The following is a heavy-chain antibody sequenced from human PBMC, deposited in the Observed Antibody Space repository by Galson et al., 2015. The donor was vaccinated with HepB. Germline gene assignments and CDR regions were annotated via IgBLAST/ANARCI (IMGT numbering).Heavy chain of an antibody. Sequence: TLSLTCTVSGGSISSGGYYWSWVRQHPGKGLEWIGYIYYSGSTYHNPSLKSRVTISVDTSKNQFSLKLSSVTAADTAVYYCARVRDCTNGVCNAFDIWGQGTMVNVSS. D-gene: IGHD2-8*01. CDR2: IYYSGST. J-gene: IGHJ3*02. CDR3: ARVRDCTNGVCNAFDI. CDR1: GGSISSGGYY. V-gene: IGHV4-31*03.